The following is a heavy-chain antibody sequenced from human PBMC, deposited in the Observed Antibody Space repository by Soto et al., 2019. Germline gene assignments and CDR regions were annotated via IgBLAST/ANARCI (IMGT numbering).Heavy chain of an antibody. Sequence: QVQLVESGGGVVQPGRSLRLSCAASGFTFSSYGMHWVRQAPGKGLEWVAVISYDGSNKYYADSVKGRFTISRDNSKNTLYLQMNSLRAEDTAVYNCAKDIGVYNMGYTWFDPWGQGTLVTVSS. V-gene: IGHV3-30*18. J-gene: IGHJ5*02. CDR1: GFTFSSYG. CDR2: ISYDGSNK. CDR3: AKDIGVYNMGYTWFDP. D-gene: IGHD1-20*01.